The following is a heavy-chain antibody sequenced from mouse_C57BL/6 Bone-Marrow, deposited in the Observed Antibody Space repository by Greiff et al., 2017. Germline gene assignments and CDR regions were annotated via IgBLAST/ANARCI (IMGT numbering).Heavy chain of an antibody. J-gene: IGHJ3*01. Sequence: QVQLQQPGAELVKPGASVKLSCKASGYTFTSYWMQWVKQRPGQGLEWIGEIDPSDSYTNYKQKFKGKGTLTVDTSSTTAYMQTSSLTSEDSAVYYCARYRGYVNSCFAYWGQGTLVTVSA. D-gene: IGHD2-1*01. V-gene: IGHV1-50*01. CDR3: ARYRGYVNSCFAY. CDR1: GYTFTSYW. CDR2: IDPSDSYT.